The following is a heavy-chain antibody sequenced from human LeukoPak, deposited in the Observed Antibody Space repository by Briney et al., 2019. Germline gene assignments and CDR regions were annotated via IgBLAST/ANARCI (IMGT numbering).Heavy chain of an antibody. CDR2: INHSGST. CDR3: ASSSYGSGSYKLYYYYYMDV. Sequence: SETLSLTCAVYGGSFSGYYWSWIRQPPGKGLEWIGEINHSGSTNYNPSLKSRVTISVDTSKNQFSLKLSSVTAADTAVYYCASSSYGSGSYKLYYYYYMDVWGKGTTVTISS. J-gene: IGHJ6*03. D-gene: IGHD3-10*01. V-gene: IGHV4-34*01. CDR1: GGSFSGYY.